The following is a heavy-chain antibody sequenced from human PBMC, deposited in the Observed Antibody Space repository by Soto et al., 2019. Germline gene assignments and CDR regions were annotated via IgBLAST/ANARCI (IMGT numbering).Heavy chain of an antibody. CDR1: GFSFSNYG. Sequence: QVQLVESGGGVVQPGRSLRLSCAASGFSFSNYGVNWVRQPLGKGLEWVAVISNDGSTQYYADSVKGRFTISRDNSKDTLSLQMNSLRPEDTASYYCHLGEYGDFWGQGALVTVSS. V-gene: IGHV3-30*03. CDR2: ISNDGSTQ. D-gene: IGHD2-21*01. CDR3: HLGEYGDF. J-gene: IGHJ4*02.